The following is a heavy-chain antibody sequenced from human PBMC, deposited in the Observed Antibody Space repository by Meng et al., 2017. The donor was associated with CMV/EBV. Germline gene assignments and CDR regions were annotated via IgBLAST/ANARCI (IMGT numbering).Heavy chain of an antibody. J-gene: IGHJ6*02. V-gene: IGHV4-61*01. CDR3: ARDPLSYYGMDV. Sequence: SETLSLTCTVSGGSVSSGSYYWSWIRQPPGKGLEWIGYIYYSGSTNYHPSLKSRVTISVDTSKNQFSLKLSSVTAADTAVYYCARDPLSYYGMDVWGQGTTVTVSS. CDR1: GGSVSSGSYY. CDR2: IYYSGST.